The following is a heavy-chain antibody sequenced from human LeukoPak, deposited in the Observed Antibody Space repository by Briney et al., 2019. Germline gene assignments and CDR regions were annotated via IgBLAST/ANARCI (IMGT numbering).Heavy chain of an antibody. Sequence: GGSLRLSCAASGFTFSSYGMNWVRQAPGKGLEWVSSISSSSSYIYYADSVKGRFTISRDNAKNSLYLQMNSLRAEDTAVYYCARESRGYSGYVSYGYWGQGTLVTVSS. CDR1: GFTFSSYG. CDR3: ARESRGYSGYVSYGY. D-gene: IGHD5-12*01. J-gene: IGHJ4*02. V-gene: IGHV3-21*01. CDR2: ISSSSSYI.